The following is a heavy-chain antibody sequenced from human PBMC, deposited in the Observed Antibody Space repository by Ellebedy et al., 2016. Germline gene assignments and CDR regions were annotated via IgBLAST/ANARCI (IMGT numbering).Heavy chain of an antibody. J-gene: IGHJ5*02. CDR3: ARQALVGVVIITRWFDP. Sequence: SETLSLTCTVSGGSISSSSYYWGWIRQPPGKGLEWIGSIYYSGSTYYNPSLKSRVTISVDTSKNQFSLKLSSVTAADTAVYYCARQALVGVVIITRWFDPWGQGTLVTVSS. V-gene: IGHV4-39*01. D-gene: IGHD3-3*01. CDR2: IYYSGST. CDR1: GGSISSSSYY.